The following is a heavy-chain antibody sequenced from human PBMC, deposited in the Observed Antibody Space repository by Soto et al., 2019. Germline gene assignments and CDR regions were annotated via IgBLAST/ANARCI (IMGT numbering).Heavy chain of an antibody. D-gene: IGHD3-9*01. CDR3: AIEVPLRYFDWLYGAFDI. Sequence: ASVKVSCKASGYTFTGYYMHWVRQAPGQGLEWMGWINPNSGGTNYAQKLQGRVTITADKSTSTAYMELSSLRSEDTAVYYCAIEVPLRYFDWLYGAFDIWRQGTMVTVSS. J-gene: IGHJ3*02. CDR2: INPNSGGT. CDR1: GYTFTGYY. V-gene: IGHV1-2*02.